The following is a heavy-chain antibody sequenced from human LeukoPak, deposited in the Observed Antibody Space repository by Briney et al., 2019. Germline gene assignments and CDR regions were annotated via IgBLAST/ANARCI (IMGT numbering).Heavy chain of an antibody. V-gene: IGHV3-30-3*01. J-gene: IGHJ4*02. CDR3: ARDAVASFDY. Sequence: GRSLRLSCAASGFTFSSYAMHWVRQAPGKGLEWVAVISYDGSNKYYADSVKGRFTISRDNSKNTLYLQMNSLRAEDTAVYYCARDAVASFDYWGQGTLVTVSS. D-gene: IGHD4-23*01. CDR2: ISYDGSNK. CDR1: GFTFSSYA.